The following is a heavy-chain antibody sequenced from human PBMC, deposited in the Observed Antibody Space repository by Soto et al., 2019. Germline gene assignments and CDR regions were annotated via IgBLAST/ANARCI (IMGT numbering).Heavy chain of an antibody. CDR3: TTNRMVGAVDY. CDR2: VSSDGSST. CDR1: GFTFSSYG. Sequence: GGSLRLSCAASGFTFSSYGMNWVRQAPGKGLVWVSRVSSDGSSTNYADSVEGRFTISRDNAKNTLYLQMDSLRAEDTAVYYCTTNRMVGAVDYWGQGTLVTVSS. V-gene: IGHV3-74*01. D-gene: IGHD1-26*01. J-gene: IGHJ4*02.